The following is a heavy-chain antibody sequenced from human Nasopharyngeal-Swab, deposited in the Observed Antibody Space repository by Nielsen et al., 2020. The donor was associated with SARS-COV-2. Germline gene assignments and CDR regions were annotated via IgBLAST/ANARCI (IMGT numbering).Heavy chain of an antibody. CDR3: AKTNSGSYYYGMDV. V-gene: IGHV3-30*18. Sequence: GESLKISCAASGFTFSSYGMHWVRQAPGKGLEWVAVTAYDGSNKYYADSVKGRFTISRDNSKNTLYLQMNSLRAEDTAVYYCAKTNSGSYYYGMDVWGQGTTVTVSS. CDR1: GFTFSSYG. J-gene: IGHJ6*02. CDR2: TAYDGSNK. D-gene: IGHD1-26*01.